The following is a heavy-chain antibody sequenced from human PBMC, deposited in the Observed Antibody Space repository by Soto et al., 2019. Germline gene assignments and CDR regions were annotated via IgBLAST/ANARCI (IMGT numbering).Heavy chain of an antibody. V-gene: IGHV3-53*01. CDR1: GFTVSSNY. D-gene: IGHD6-19*01. J-gene: IGHJ5*02. CDR3: ARVPIAVAVNWFDP. Sequence: GGSLRLSCAASGFTVSSNYMSWVRQAPGKGLEWVLVIYSGGSTYYADSVKGRFTISRDNSKNTLYLQMNSLRAEDTAVYYCARVPIAVAVNWFDPWGQGTLVTVSS. CDR2: IYSGGST.